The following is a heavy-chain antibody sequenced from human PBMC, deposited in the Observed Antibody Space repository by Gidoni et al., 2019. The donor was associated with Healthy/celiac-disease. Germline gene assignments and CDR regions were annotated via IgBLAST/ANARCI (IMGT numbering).Heavy chain of an antibody. V-gene: IGHV1-2*04. J-gene: IGHJ3*02. CDR3: ARGHYYYDSSGYQDAFDI. CDR1: GYTFTGYY. D-gene: IGHD3-22*01. Sequence: QVQLVQSGAEVKNPGASVKVSCKASGYTFTGYYMHWVRQAPGQGLEWMGWINPNRGGTNYAQKFQGWVTMTRDTSISTAYMELSRLRSDDTAVYYCARGHYYYDSSGYQDAFDIWGKGTMVTVSS. CDR2: INPNRGGT.